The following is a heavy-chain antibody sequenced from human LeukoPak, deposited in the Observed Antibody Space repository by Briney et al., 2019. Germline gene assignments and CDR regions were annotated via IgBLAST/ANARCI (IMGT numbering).Heavy chain of an antibody. CDR2: IIPIFGTA. Sequence: SVKVSCKASGGTFSSYAICWVRQAPGQGLEWMGGIIPIFGTANYAQKFQGRVTITTDESTSTAYMELSSLRSEDTAVYYCARGRGANYYGMDVWGQGTTVTVSS. CDR3: ARGRGANYYGMDV. CDR1: GGTFSSYA. J-gene: IGHJ6*02. V-gene: IGHV1-69*05.